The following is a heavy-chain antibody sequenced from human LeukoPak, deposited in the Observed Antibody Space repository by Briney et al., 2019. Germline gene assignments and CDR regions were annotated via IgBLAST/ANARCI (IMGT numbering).Heavy chain of an antibody. CDR2: IIPIFGTA. CDR1: GGTFSSNV. Sequence: VKVSCKASGGTFSSNVISWVRQAPGRGLEWMGGIIPIFGTANYAQKFQGRVTITADKSTSTAYMELSSLRSEDTAVYYCASFGYSSGWHDINFDYWGQGTLVTVSS. J-gene: IGHJ4*02. CDR3: ASFGYSSGWHDINFDY. D-gene: IGHD6-19*01. V-gene: IGHV1-69*13.